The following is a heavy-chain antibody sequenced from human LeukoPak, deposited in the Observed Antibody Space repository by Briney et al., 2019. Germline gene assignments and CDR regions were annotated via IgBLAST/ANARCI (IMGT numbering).Heavy chain of an antibody. Sequence: GWSLRLSCSASGFTFSTYWMSWVSQGPGKGLEWVANIRPGGNEKYYVDSVKGRFIISRDNVKNSLYLQMNSLRAEDTAIYYCATFRFLGTWGQGTMVTVSP. CDR2: IRPGGNEK. CDR3: ATFRFLGT. V-gene: IGHV3-7*03. D-gene: IGHD3-3*01. CDR1: GFTFSTYW. J-gene: IGHJ3*01.